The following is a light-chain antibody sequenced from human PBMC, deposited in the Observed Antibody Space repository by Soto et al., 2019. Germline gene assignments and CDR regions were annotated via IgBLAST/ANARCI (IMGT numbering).Light chain of an antibody. CDR1: QSVRRN. Sequence: EIVMTQSPATLSVSPGERATLSCGASQSVRRNLAWYQQKPGQAPRLLIYDTSTRATGIPDRFSGSGSGTEFTLTISSLQSEDFAVYYCQQYNDWPPLTFGGGTKVDIK. V-gene: IGKV3-15*01. CDR3: QQYNDWPPLT. CDR2: DTS. J-gene: IGKJ4*01.